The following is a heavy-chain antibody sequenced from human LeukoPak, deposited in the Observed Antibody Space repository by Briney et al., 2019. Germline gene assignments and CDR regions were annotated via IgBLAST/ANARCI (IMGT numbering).Heavy chain of an antibody. CDR2: IYYSGST. D-gene: IGHD6-13*01. CDR1: GGSISSSSYY. J-gene: IGHJ3*02. Sequence: SETLSLTCTVSGGSISSSSYYWGWIRQPPGKGLGWIGSIYYSGSTYYNPSLKSRVTISVDTSKNQFSLKLSSVTAADTAVYYCAKHAGGSSWREGAFDIWGQGTMVTVSS. V-gene: IGHV4-39*01. CDR3: AKHAGGSSWREGAFDI.